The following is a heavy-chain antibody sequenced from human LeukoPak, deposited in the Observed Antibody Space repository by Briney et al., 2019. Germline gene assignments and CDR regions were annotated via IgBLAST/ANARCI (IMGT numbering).Heavy chain of an antibody. D-gene: IGHD3-9*01. CDR2: ISGSGGST. Sequence: GGSLRLSCAASGFTFSSYAMSWVRQAPGKGLEWVSAISGSGGSTYCADSVKGRFTISRDNSKNTLYLQMDSLRAEDTAVYYCARGPLYNYDILTGYDYWGQGTLVTVSS. V-gene: IGHV3-23*01. J-gene: IGHJ4*02. CDR1: GFTFSSYA. CDR3: ARGPLYNYDILTGYDY.